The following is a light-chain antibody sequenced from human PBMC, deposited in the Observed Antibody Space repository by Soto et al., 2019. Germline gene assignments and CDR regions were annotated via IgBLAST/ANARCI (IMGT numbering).Light chain of an antibody. J-gene: IGKJ1*01. CDR1: QSLLHSNGYNY. V-gene: IGKV2-28*01. CDR3: MQPLQSWS. Sequence: DIVLTPSPLSLPVTPGEPASISCRSSQSLLHSNGYNYLDWYLQKPGQSLQLLIYSGSNRASGDPDRFIGSGSGTDFTRKTSRVEAADVGVYYCMQPLQSWSFGQGTKVEIK. CDR2: SGS.